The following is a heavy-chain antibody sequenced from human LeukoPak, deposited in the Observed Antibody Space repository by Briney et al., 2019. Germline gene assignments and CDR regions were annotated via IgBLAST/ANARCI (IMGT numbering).Heavy chain of an antibody. D-gene: IGHD5-12*01. V-gene: IGHV3-30*03. Sequence: GGSLRLSCAASGFIFSSYGMHWVRQAPGKGLEWVAVISYDGSNKYYADSVKGRFTISRDNSKNTLYLQMNSLRAEDTAVYYCARGGGYAWDYWGQGTLVTVSS. CDR2: ISYDGSNK. CDR3: ARGGGYAWDY. CDR1: GFIFSSYG. J-gene: IGHJ4*02.